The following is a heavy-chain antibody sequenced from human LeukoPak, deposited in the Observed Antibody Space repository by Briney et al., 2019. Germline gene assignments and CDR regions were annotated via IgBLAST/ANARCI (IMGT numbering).Heavy chain of an antibody. D-gene: IGHD4-23*01. J-gene: IGHJ6*02. CDR2: IYYSGST. Sequence: PSETLSLTCTVSGGSISSSSYYWGWIRQPPGKGLEWIGSIYYSGSTYYNPSLKSRVTISVDTSKNQFSLKLSSVTAADTAVYYCARVGGNSNYYYYGVDVWGQGTTVTVSS. CDR3: ARVGGNSNYYYYGVDV. V-gene: IGHV4-39*01. CDR1: GGSISSSSYY.